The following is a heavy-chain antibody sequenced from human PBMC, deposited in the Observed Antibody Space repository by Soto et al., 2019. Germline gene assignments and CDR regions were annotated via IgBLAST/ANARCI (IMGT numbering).Heavy chain of an antibody. CDR2: INHSGST. Sequence: SETLSLTCAVYGGSFSGYYWSWIRQPPGKGLEWIGEINHSGSTNYNPSLKSRVTISVDTSKNQFSLKLNSVTAADTAVYYCARGHSGEESYYYYYMDVWGKGTTVTVSS. J-gene: IGHJ6*03. V-gene: IGHV4-34*01. CDR3: ARGHSGEESYYYYYMDV. CDR1: GGSFSGYY.